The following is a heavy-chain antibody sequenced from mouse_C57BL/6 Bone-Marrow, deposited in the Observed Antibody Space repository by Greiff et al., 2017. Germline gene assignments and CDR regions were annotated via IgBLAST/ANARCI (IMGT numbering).Heavy chain of an antibody. CDR1: GYSITNGNHW. CDR2: KSSRGST. CDR3: AREAFYYGSSYYFDD. Sequence: EVKLQESGPALVKPSQTVSLTCTVTGYSITNGNHWWNWIRQVSGSKLEWIGYKSSRGSTVSNPSLKSRISITRDTSKNKLFLQLNSVTTEDIATYYCAREAFYYGSSYYFDDWGQGTTLTGSS. D-gene: IGHD1-1*01. J-gene: IGHJ2*01. V-gene: IGHV3-4*01.